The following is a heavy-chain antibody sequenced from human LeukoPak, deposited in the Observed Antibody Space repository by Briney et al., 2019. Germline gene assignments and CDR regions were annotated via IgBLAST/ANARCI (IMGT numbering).Heavy chain of an antibody. V-gene: IGHV3-23*01. CDR3: AKRAAGGIVVVITYLDY. Sequence: GASVKVSCKASGYTLTSYYMHWVRQAPGKGLEWVSAISGSGGSTYYADSVKGRFTISRDNSKNTLYLQMNSLRAEDTAVYYCAKRAAGGIVVVITYLDYWGQGTLVTVSS. CDR2: ISGSGGST. J-gene: IGHJ4*02. CDR1: GYTLTSYY. D-gene: IGHD3-22*01.